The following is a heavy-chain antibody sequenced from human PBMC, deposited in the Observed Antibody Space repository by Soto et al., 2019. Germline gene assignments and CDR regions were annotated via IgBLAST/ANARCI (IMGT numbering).Heavy chain of an antibody. CDR3: ARGRGRYSSGWSGFDP. D-gene: IGHD6-19*01. CDR2: IFQSGST. Sequence: PSETLSLTCGVSGGTIRSPDWWTWVRQPPGKGLEWIGEIFQSGSTNYTPSLESRVTISVDKSKNQFSLTLTSVTAADTADYFCARGRGRYSSGWSGFDPWGKGIWVTVSS. V-gene: IGHV4-4*02. J-gene: IGHJ5*02. CDR1: GGTIRSPDW.